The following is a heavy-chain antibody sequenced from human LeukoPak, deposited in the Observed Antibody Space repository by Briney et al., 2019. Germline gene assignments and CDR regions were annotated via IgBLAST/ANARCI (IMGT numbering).Heavy chain of an antibody. D-gene: IGHD3-22*01. CDR1: GYAFTSYD. J-gene: IGHJ4*02. Sequence: ASVKVSCKASGYAFTSYDINWVRQATGQGLEWMGWMNPNSGNTGYAQKFQGRVTMTRNTSIRTAYMELSSLRSEDTAVYYCVSPSVYYDSSGYYPFDYWGQGTLVTVSS. CDR2: MNPNSGNT. V-gene: IGHV1-8*01. CDR3: VSPSVYYDSSGYYPFDY.